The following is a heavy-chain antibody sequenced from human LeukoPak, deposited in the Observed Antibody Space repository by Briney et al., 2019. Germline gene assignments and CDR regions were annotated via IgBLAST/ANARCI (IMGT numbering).Heavy chain of an antibody. J-gene: IGHJ4*02. CDR3: ARVRRFLEWLTRYYFDY. CDR2: INHSGST. Sequence: SETLSLTCAVYGGSFSGYYWSWIRQPPGKGLEWIGEINHSGSTNCNPSLKSRVTISVDTSKNQFSLKLSSVTAADTAVYYCARVRRFLEWLTRYYFDYWGQGTLVTVSS. D-gene: IGHD3-3*01. V-gene: IGHV4-34*01. CDR1: GGSFSGYY.